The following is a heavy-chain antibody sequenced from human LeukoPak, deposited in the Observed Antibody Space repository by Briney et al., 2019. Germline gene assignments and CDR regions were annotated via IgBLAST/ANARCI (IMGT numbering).Heavy chain of an antibody. CDR3: ARGRQWLAPIDY. CDR2: IYYTGAT. D-gene: IGHD6-19*01. J-gene: IGHJ4*02. Sequence: TSETLSLTCTVSGGSINNYYWSWIRLPPGKGLEWIGYIYYTGATIYSPPLKSRVTISVDTSKNQFSLKLSSVTAADTAVYYCARGRQWLAPIDYWGQGTLVTVSS. V-gene: IGHV4-59*12. CDR1: GGSINNYY.